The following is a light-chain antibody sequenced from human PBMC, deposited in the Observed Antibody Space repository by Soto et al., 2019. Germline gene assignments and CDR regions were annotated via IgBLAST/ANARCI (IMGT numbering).Light chain of an antibody. Sequence: QSVLTQPPSVSGAPGQRVTISCTGSSSNSGAGYDVHWYQQLPGTAPKLLIYGNNNRPSGVPDRFSGSKSGTSASLAITGLQAEDEADYYCQSHDSSLSGFYVFGTGTKVTVL. J-gene: IGLJ1*01. CDR2: GNN. CDR1: SSNSGAGYD. V-gene: IGLV1-40*01. CDR3: QSHDSSLSGFYV.